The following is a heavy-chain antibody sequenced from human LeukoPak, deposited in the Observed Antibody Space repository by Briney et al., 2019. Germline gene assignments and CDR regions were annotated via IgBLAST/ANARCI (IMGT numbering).Heavy chain of an antibody. CDR2: INSDGSST. CDR3: ARGPGYAVGDAFDI. J-gene: IGHJ3*02. D-gene: IGHD5-12*01. V-gene: IGHV3-74*01. CDR1: GFTFSSYW. Sequence: GGSLRLSCAASGFTFSSYWMHWVRQAPGKGLVWVSRINSDGSSTSYADSVKGQFTISRDNAKNTLYLQMNSLRAEDTAVYYCARGPGYAVGDAFDIWGQGTMVTVSS.